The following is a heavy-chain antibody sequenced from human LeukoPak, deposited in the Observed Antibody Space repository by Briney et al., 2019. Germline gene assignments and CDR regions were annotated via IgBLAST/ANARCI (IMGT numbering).Heavy chain of an antibody. J-gene: IGHJ4*02. Sequence: ASVKVSCKASGYIFTNHAINWVRQAPGQGLEWMGWISAYNGNTNYAQKLQGRVTMTTDTSTSTAYMELRSLRSDDTAVYYCARIPLVATSIIYYFDYWGQGTLVTVSS. CDR3: ARIPLVATSIIYYFDY. D-gene: IGHD5-12*01. V-gene: IGHV1-18*01. CDR2: ISAYNGNT. CDR1: GYIFTNHA.